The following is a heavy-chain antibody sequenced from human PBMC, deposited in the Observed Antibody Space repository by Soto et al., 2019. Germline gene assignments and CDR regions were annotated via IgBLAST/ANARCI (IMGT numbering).Heavy chain of an antibody. D-gene: IGHD3-10*01. CDR1: GFTFSSYA. CDR3: APHLWFGELYY. J-gene: IGHJ4*02. V-gene: IGHV3-23*01. Sequence: EVQLLESGGGLVQPGGSLRLSCAASGFTFSSYAMSWVRQAPGKGLEWVSAISGSGGSTYYADSVKGRFTISRDNAKNTLYLQMNSLRAEDTAVYYCAPHLWFGELYYWGQGTLVTVSS. CDR2: ISGSGGST.